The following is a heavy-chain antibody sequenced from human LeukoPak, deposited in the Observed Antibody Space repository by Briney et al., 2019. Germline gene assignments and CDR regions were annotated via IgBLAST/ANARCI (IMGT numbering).Heavy chain of an antibody. CDR3: ARESTIYCGGDCTFDY. J-gene: IGHJ4*02. Sequence: GASVKVSCKASGYTFTGYYMHWVRQAPGQGLEWMGIINPSGGSTCYAQKFQGRVTMTRDTSTSTVYMELSSLRSEDTAVYYCARESTIYCGGDCTFDYWGQETLVTVSS. CDR2: INPSGGST. CDR1: GYTFTGYY. D-gene: IGHD2-21*02. V-gene: IGHV1-46*01.